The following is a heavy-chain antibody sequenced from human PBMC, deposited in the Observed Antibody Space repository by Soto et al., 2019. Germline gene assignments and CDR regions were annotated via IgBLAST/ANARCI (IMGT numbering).Heavy chain of an antibody. J-gene: IGHJ4*02. Sequence: VASVKVSCKASGGTFSSYAISWVRQAPGQGLEWMGGIIPIFGTANYAQKFQGRVTITADESTSTAYMELSSLRSEDTAVYYCAREDVRYCSGGSCPGFDYWGQGTLVTVSS. D-gene: IGHD2-15*01. V-gene: IGHV1-69*13. CDR3: AREDVRYCSGGSCPGFDY. CDR2: IIPIFGTA. CDR1: GGTFSSYA.